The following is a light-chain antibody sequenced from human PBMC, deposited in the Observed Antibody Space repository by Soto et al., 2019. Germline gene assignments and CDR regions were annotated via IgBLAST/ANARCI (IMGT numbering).Light chain of an antibody. CDR2: AAS. Sequence: DIQMTQSPSSLSASVGDRVTITCRASQGIRNYLAWYQQKPGKVPKLLIYAASTLQSGVPSRFSGSGSGTDFTLTISSLQPEDVATYYCQKYNSAPLTFGGGTNVEIK. CDR1: QGIRNY. J-gene: IGKJ4*01. CDR3: QKYNSAPLT. V-gene: IGKV1-27*01.